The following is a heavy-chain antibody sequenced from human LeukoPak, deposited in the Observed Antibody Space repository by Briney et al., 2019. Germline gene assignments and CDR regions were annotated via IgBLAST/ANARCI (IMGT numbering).Heavy chain of an antibody. V-gene: IGHV1-18*01. CDR1: GYTXTSXG. CDR2: ISAYNGNT. D-gene: IGHD6-13*01. J-gene: IGHJ4*02. Sequence: GASVKVSCKASGYTXTSXGXXXXRXXXXQGXXWMGWISAYNGNTNYAQKLQGRVTMTTDTSTSTAYMELRSLRSDDTAVYYCARKAGIAAAVDYWGQGTLVAVSS. CDR3: ARKAGIAAAVDY.